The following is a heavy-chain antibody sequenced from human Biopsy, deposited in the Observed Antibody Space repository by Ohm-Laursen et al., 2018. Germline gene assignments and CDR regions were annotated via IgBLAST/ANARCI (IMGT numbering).Heavy chain of an antibody. CDR3: TKRRTAVRPFDS. CDR1: GFIFSDYG. Sequence: SLRLSCAASGFIFSDYGMHWVRQAPGKGLEWVSGISGSSNNIIYADSVRGRFTISRDNAKSSLYLEMNSLRSEDTAFYYCTKRRTAVRPFDSWGHGTLFTVSS. V-gene: IGHV3-9*01. D-gene: IGHD6-25*01. CDR2: ISGSSNNI. J-gene: IGHJ4*01.